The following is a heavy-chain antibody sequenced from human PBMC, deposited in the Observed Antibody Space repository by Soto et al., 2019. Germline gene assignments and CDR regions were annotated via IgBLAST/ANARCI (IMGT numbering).Heavy chain of an antibody. J-gene: IGHJ6*02. D-gene: IGHD2-2*01. Sequence: GGSLRLSCAASGFTFSSYAMSWVRQAPGKWLEWVSAISGSGGSTYYADSVKGRFTISRDNSKNTLYLQMNSLRAEDTAVYYCAKEGEPDIVVVPIYYYYGMDVWGQGXTVTVYS. V-gene: IGHV3-23*01. CDR2: ISGSGGST. CDR3: AKEGEPDIVVVPIYYYYGMDV. CDR1: GFTFSSYA.